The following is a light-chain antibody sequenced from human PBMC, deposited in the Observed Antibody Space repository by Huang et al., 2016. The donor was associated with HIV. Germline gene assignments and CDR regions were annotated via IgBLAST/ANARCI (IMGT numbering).Light chain of an antibody. CDR2: AAS. CDR3: QQSYSTPPWT. CDR1: QIISSY. Sequence: DIQMTQSPSSLSASVGDRVTITCRASQIISSYLNWYQQKPGKAPKLLIYAASSLQSGFPSRFSGSGSGTDFTLTISSLQPEDCATYYCQQSYSTPPWTFGQGTKVEIK. J-gene: IGKJ1*01. V-gene: IGKV1-39*01.